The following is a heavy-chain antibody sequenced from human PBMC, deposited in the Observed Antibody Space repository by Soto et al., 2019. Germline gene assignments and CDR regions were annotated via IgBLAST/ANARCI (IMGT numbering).Heavy chain of an antibody. V-gene: IGHV3-23*01. CDR3: ASLGVGDWANYYYYYGMDV. CDR2: ISVGGST. J-gene: IGHJ6*02. D-gene: IGHD2-21*02. CDR1: GFTFSSYT. Sequence: PGGSLRLSCAVSGFTFSSYTMSWVRQAPGKGLEWVSAISVGGSTHYADSVKGRFTISRDNSKNTLFLQMNSLRAEDTAVYYCASLGVGDWANYYYYYGMDVWGQGTTVTVSS.